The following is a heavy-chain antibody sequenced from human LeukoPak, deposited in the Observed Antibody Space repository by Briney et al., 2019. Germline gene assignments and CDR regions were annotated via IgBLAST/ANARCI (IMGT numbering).Heavy chain of an antibody. J-gene: IGHJ4*02. D-gene: IGHD3-16*02. CDR1: GGSISSSSYY. CDR3: ARKGSRWGSYRYDFDY. V-gene: IGHV4-39*01. Sequence: SETLSLTCTVSGGSISSSSYYWGWIRQPPGKGLEWIGSISYSGSTYCNPSLKSRVTISVDTSKNQFSLKLSSVTAADTAVYYCARKGSRWGSYRYDFDYWGQGTLVTVSS. CDR2: ISYSGST.